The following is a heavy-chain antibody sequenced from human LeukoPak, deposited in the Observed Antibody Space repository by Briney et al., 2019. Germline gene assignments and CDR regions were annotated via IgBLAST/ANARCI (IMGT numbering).Heavy chain of an antibody. CDR2: IKSKTDGGTT. CDR1: GFTFSSYE. CDR3: TTGASSGWYFDY. D-gene: IGHD6-19*01. V-gene: IGHV3-15*01. Sequence: GGSLRLSCAASGFTFSSYEMNWVRQAPGKGLEWVGRIKSKTDGGTTDYAAPVKGRFTISRDDSKNTLYLQMNSLKTEDTAVYYCTTGASSGWYFDYWGQGTLVTVSS. J-gene: IGHJ4*02.